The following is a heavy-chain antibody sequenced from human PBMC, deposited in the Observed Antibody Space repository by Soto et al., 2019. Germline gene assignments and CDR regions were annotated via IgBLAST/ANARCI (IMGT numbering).Heavy chain of an antibody. CDR1: GFTFRNFV. CDR3: ANDQASIFRSGSGMDV. Sequence: PRGSLRLSCAASGFTFRNFVMHWVRQAPGKGLERLAVISFAGNNIYYADSVKGRFTISRDNSGNTLYLEMSSLRGEDTAVYYCANDQASIFRSGSGMDVWGQGTTLTVSS. V-gene: IGHV3-30*18. J-gene: IGHJ6*02. CDR2: ISFAGNNI. D-gene: IGHD3-3*01.